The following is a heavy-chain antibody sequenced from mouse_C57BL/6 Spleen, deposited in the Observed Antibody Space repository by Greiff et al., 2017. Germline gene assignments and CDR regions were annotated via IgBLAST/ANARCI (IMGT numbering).Heavy chain of an antibody. Sequence: QVQLKESGAELAKPGASVKLSCKASGYTFTSYWMHWVKQRPGQGLEWIGYINPSSGYTKYNQKFKDKATLTADKSSSTAYMQLSSLTYEDSAVYYCAIRSETAWFAYWGQGTLVTVSA. CDR1: GYTFTSYW. CDR2: INPSSGYT. V-gene: IGHV1-7*01. CDR3: AIRSETAWFAY. D-gene: IGHD4-1*01. J-gene: IGHJ3*01.